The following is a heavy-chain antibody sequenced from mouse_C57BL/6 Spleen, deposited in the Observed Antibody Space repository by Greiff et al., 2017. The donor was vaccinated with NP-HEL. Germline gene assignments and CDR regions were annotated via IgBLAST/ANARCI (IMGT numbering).Heavy chain of an antibody. Sequence: QVQLQQSGAELVMPGASVKLSCKASGYTFTSYWMHWVKQRPGQGLEWIGEIDPSDSYTNYNQKFKGKSTLTVDKSSSTAYMQLSSLTSEDSAVYYCARRLWDYWGQGTTLTVSS. CDR1: GYTFTSYW. CDR2: IDPSDSYT. J-gene: IGHJ2*01. D-gene: IGHD1-1*02. CDR3: ARRLWDY. V-gene: IGHV1-69*01.